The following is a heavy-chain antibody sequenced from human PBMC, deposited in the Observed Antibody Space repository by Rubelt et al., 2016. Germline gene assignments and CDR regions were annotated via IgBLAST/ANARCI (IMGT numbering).Heavy chain of an antibody. D-gene: IGHD3-22*01. J-gene: IGHJ3*02. CDR2: IIPIFGTA. CDR3: ARDLVGVVITTHDAFDI. CDR1: GGTFSSYA. Sequence: QVQLVQSGAEVKKPGSSVKVSCKASGGTFSSYAISWVRQAPGQGLEWMGGIIPIFGTANYEQKFQGRGTITADKSTGTAYMELSSLRSEDTAVYYCARDLVGVVITTHDAFDIWGQGTMVTVSS. V-gene: IGHV1-69*06.